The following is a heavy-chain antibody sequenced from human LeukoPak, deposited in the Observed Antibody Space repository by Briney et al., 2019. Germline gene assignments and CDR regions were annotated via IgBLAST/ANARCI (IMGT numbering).Heavy chain of an antibody. CDR3: ARDLSWNDQGNAYYFDY. D-gene: IGHD1-1*01. CDR1: GFTFRSYG. Sequence: GGTLRLSCAASGFTFRSYGMSWVRQAPGKGLEWVSDISGSGGGIYYADSVKGRFTISRDNAKNSLYLQMNSLRAEDTAVYYCARDLSWNDQGNAYYFDYWGQGTLVTVSS. CDR2: ISGSGGGI. V-gene: IGHV3-21*01. J-gene: IGHJ4*02.